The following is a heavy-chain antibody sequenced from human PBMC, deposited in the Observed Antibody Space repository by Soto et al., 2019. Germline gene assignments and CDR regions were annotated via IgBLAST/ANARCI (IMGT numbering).Heavy chain of an antibody. J-gene: IGHJ6*02. CDR3: ARGKERYCTNGVCSHYYGMDV. D-gene: IGHD2-8*01. CDR2: IIPIFGTA. Sequence: GASVKVSCKASGCTFSSYAISWVRQAPRQGLEWMGGIIPIFGTANYAQKFQGRVTITADESTSTAYMELSILRSEDTAVYYCARGKERYCTNGVCSHYYGMDVRGQGTTVTVS. V-gene: IGHV1-69*13. CDR1: GCTFSSYA.